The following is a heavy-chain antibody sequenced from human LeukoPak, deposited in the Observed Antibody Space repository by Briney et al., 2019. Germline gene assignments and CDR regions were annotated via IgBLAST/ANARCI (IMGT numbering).Heavy chain of an antibody. D-gene: IGHD2-15*01. Sequence: SETLSLTCSVSGDSINSNYWSWMRQPPGRGLEWIGYIYYSGSTNYNPSLKSRVSMPVDTSKNQFSLNLSSVTAADTAVYHCARLLAGCPGGRCRAHFDYWGQGTLVTVSS. CDR2: IYYSGST. V-gene: IGHV4-59*01. CDR1: GDSINSNY. J-gene: IGHJ4*02. CDR3: ARLLAGCPGGRCRAHFDY.